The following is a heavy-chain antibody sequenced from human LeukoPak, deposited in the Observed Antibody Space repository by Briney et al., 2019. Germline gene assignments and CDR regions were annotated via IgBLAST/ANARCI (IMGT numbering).Heavy chain of an antibody. J-gene: IGHJ4*02. CDR3: ARSLGGDYSSSSRFVY. CDR1: GGSISSYY. Sequence: PSETLSLTCTVSGGSISSYYWSWIRQPPGKGLEWIGYIYYSGSTNYNPSLKSRVTISVDTSKNQFSLKLSSVTAADTAVYYCARSLGGDYSSSSRFVYRGQGTLVTVSS. V-gene: IGHV4-59*01. CDR2: IYYSGST. D-gene: IGHD6-6*01.